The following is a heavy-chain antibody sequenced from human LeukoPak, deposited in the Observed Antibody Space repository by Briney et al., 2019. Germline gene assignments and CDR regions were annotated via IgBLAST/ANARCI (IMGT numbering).Heavy chain of an antibody. Sequence: SETLSLTFTVSGYSISRGYYWGWLRQPPGKGLEWIGSIYHSERTYYNPSLKSRVTISLDTSKNPSALKPNSVRDADMAVYYCARGPSYDSSGYWGQGTLVTVSS. CDR2: IYHSERT. CDR1: GYSISRGYY. V-gene: IGHV4-38-2*02. CDR3: ARGPSYDSSGY. J-gene: IGHJ4*02. D-gene: IGHD3-22*01.